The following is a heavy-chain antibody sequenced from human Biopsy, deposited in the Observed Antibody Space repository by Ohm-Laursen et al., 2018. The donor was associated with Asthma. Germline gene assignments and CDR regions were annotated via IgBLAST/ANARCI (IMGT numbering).Heavy chain of an antibody. CDR2: INTNSGTP. V-gene: IGHV7-4-1*01. D-gene: IGHD5-12*01. J-gene: IGHJ4*01. CDR3: TRAGSTVVADY. Sequence: ASVKVSCKASGYTFNSVAVMWVRQAHGQGLEWMGWINTNSGTPTYVQGFSGRFVFSLDPSVTTAYLQIDSLRSEDTGVYYCTRAGSTVVADYWGQGTLVTVSS. CDR1: GYTFNSVA.